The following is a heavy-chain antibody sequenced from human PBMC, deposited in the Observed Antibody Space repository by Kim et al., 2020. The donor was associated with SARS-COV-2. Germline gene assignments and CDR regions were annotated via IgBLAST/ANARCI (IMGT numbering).Heavy chain of an antibody. J-gene: IGHJ3*02. Sequence: VDSVKGRFTISRDNAKNSLYLQMSSLRAEDTAVYYWASYYDGSGNNDAFDMWGQGTMVSVSS. V-gene: IGHV3-7*03. D-gene: IGHD3-22*01. CDR3: ASYYDGSGNNDAFDM.